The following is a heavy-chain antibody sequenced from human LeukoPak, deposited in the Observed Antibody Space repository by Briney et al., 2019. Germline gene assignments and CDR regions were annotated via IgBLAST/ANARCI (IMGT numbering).Heavy chain of an antibody. D-gene: IGHD2-2*02. CDR2: IIPIFGTA. CDR3: ARVVPAAIGARFDP. J-gene: IGHJ5*02. CDR1: GGTFSSYA. Sequence: ASVKVSCKASGGTFSSYAISWVRQAPGQGLEWMGGIIPIFGTANYAQKFQGRVTITTDESTSTAYMELSSLRSEDTAVYYCARVVPAAIGARFDPWGQGTLVTVSS. V-gene: IGHV1-69*05.